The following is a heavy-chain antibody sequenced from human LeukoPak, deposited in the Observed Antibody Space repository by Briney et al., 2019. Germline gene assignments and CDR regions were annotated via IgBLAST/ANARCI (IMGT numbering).Heavy chain of an antibody. CDR3: AREATGYGAYYYYYYMDV. J-gene: IGHJ6*03. CDR1: GYTFTSYG. CDR2: ISAYNGNT. D-gene: IGHD3-9*01. Sequence: GASVKVSCKASGYTFTSYGISWVRQAPGQGLEWMGWISAYNGNTNYAQKLQGRVTMTTDTSTSTAYMELRSLRSDDTAVYYYAREATGYGAYYYYYYMDVWGKGTTVTVSS. V-gene: IGHV1-18*01.